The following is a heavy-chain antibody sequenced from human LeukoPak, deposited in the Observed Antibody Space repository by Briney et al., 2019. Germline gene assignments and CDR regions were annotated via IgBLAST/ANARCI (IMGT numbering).Heavy chain of an antibody. Sequence: ASVKVSCKASGGTFSSYALSWVRQAPGQGLEWMGGITPIFGTANYAQKFQGRVTITADESTSTVYMELSSLRSEDTAVYYCARDVWFGERNFDYWGQGTLVTVSS. CDR1: GGTFSSYA. CDR3: ARDVWFGERNFDY. V-gene: IGHV1-69*13. D-gene: IGHD3-10*01. CDR2: ITPIFGTA. J-gene: IGHJ4*02.